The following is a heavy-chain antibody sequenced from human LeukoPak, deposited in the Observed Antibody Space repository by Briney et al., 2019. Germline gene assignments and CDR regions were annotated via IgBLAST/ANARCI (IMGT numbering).Heavy chain of an antibody. CDR2: IYHSGST. J-gene: IGHJ4*02. CDR1: GGSISSGGYY. CDR3: ARTDRSIAAYDY. Sequence: SETLSLTCTVSGGSISSGGYYWSWIRQPPGKGLEWIGYIYHSGSTYYNPSLKSRVTISVDTSKNQFSLKLSSVTAADTAVYYCARTDRSIAAYDYWGQGTLVTVSS. V-gene: IGHV4-30-2*01. D-gene: IGHD6-25*01.